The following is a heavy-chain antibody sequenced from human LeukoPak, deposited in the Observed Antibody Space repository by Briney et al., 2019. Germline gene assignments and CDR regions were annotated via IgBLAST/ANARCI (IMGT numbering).Heavy chain of an antibody. CDR2: INSDGSST. CDR3: ARVRIYSSSVNTPFDY. Sequence: HAGGSLRLSCAASGFTFSSYGMSWVRQAPGKGLVWVSRINSDGSSTSYADSVKGRFTISRDNATNTLYLQMNSLRVEDTAVYYCARVRIYSSSVNTPFDYWGQGTLVTASS. CDR1: GFTFSSYG. D-gene: IGHD6-13*01. V-gene: IGHV3-74*01. J-gene: IGHJ4*02.